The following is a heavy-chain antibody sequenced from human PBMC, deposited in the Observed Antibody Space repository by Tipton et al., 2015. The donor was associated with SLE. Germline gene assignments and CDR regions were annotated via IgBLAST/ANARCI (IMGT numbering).Heavy chain of an antibody. CDR3: ARGKRGVYGGKGYNWFDP. J-gene: IGHJ5*02. CDR1: GGSISSGSYY. D-gene: IGHD4-23*01. V-gene: IGHV4-61*01. CDR2: IYYSGST. Sequence: TLSLTCTVSGGSISSGSYYWSWIRQPPGKGLEWIGYIYYSGSTNYNPSLKSRVTISVDTSKNQFSLKLSSVTAADTAVYYCARGKRGVYGGKGYNWFDPWGQGTLVTVSS.